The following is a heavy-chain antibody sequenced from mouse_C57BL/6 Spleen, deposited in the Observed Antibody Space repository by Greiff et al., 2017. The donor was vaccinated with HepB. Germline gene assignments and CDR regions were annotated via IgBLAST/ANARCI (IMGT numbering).Heavy chain of an antibody. CDR2: ISDGGSYT. Sequence: EVQGVESGGGLVKPGGSLKLSCAASGFTFSSYAMSWVRQTPEKRLEWVATISDGGSYTYYPDNVKGRFTISRDNAKNNLYLQMSHLKSEDTAMYYWARDYYGSSLYYFDYWGQGTTLTVSS. CDR1: GFTFSSYA. D-gene: IGHD1-1*01. V-gene: IGHV5-4*01. CDR3: ARDYYGSSLYYFDY. J-gene: IGHJ2*01.